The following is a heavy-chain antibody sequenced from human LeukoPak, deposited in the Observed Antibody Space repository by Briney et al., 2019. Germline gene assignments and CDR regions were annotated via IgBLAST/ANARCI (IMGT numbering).Heavy chain of an antibody. J-gene: IGHJ4*02. D-gene: IGHD3-9*01. V-gene: IGHV3-23*01. CDR3: AKDIAQYYDILTGYYYFDY. Sequence: GGSLRLSWAASGFTFSSYAMSWVRQAPGKGLEWVSAISGSGGSTYYADSVKGRFTISRDNSKNTLYLQMNSLRAEDTAVYYCAKDIAQYYDILTGYYYFDYWGQGTLVTVSS. CDR1: GFTFSSYA. CDR2: ISGSGGST.